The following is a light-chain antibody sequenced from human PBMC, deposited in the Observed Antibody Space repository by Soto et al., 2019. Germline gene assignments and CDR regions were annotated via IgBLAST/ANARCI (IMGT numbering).Light chain of an antibody. J-gene: IGLJ1*01. CDR1: SSDVGGYNY. CDR3: SSYRRGSTYV. V-gene: IGLV2-14*03. Sequence: QSVLTQPASVSGSPGQSITVSCTGTSSDVGGYNYVSWYQQHPGKAPRLMIYDVTNRPSGVSDRFSGSKSGNTASLTISGLQAEDEAVYYCSSYRRGSTYVFGTGTKVTVL. CDR2: DVT.